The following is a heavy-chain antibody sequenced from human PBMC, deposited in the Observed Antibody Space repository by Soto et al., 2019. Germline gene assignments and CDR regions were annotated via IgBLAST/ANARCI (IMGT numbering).Heavy chain of an antibody. CDR2: IIPILGIA. Sequence: SVKVSCKASGGTFSSYTISWVRQAPGQGLEWMGRIIPILGIANYAQKFQGRVTITADKSTSTAYMELSSLRSEDTAVYYCARIYYYDSSGYPGPLDYWGQGTLVTVSS. V-gene: IGHV1-69*02. CDR3: ARIYYYDSSGYPGPLDY. CDR1: GGTFSSYT. J-gene: IGHJ4*02. D-gene: IGHD3-22*01.